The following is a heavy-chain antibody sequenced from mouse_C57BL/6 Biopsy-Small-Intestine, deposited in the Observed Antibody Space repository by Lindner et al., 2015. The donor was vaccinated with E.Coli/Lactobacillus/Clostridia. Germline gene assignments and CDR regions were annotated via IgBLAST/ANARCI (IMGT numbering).Heavy chain of an antibody. CDR2: ISSGSSTI. Sequence: VQLQESGGGLVKPGGSLKLSCAASGFTFSDYGMHWVRQAPEKGLEWVAYISSGSSTIYYADTVKGRFTISRDNAKNTLFLQMTSLRSEDTAMYYCARYDGLLRSAMDYWGQGTSVTVSS. J-gene: IGHJ4*01. CDR1: GFTFSDYG. CDR3: ARYDGLLRSAMDY. D-gene: IGHD2-3*01. V-gene: IGHV5-17*01.